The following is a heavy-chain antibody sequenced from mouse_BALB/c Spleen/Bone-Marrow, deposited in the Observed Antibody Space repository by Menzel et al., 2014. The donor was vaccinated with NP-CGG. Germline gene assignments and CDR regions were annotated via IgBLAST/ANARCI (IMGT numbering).Heavy chain of an antibody. J-gene: IGHJ4*01. CDR1: GFSSTSYG. V-gene: IGHV2-9*02. Sequence: VKLMESRPGLVAPSQSLSITCTVSGFSSTSYGVHWVRQPPGKGLEWLGVIWAGGSTNYNSALMSRLSISKDNSKSQVFLKMNSLQTDDTAMYYCAREAMDYWGQGTSVTVSS. CDR3: AREAMDY. CDR2: IWAGGST.